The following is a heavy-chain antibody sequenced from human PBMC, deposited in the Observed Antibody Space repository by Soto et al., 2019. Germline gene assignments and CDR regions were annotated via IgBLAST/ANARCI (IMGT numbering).Heavy chain of an antibody. CDR3: ARDSSSWAYYYYYGMDV. CDR1: GFTFSSYG. V-gene: IGHV3-33*01. CDR2: IWYDGSNK. D-gene: IGHD6-13*01. J-gene: IGHJ6*02. Sequence: QVQLVESGGGVVQPGRSLRLSCAASGFTFSSYGMHWVRQAPGKGLEWVAVIWYDGSNKYYADSVKGRFTNSRDNSKNTLYLQMNSLRAEDTAVYYCARDSSSWAYYYYYGMDVWGQGTTVTVSS.